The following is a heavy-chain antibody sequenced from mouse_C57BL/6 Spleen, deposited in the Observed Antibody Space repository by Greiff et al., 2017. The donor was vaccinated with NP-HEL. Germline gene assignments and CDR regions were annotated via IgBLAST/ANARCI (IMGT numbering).Heavy chain of an antibody. CDR2: IHPSDSDT. CDR3: ALDYSNYRAMDY. V-gene: IGHV1-74*01. Sequence: VQLQQPGAELVKPGASVKVSCKASGYTFTSYWMHWVKQRPGQGLEWIGRIHPSDSDTNYNQKFKGKATLTVDKSSSTAYMQLSSLTSEDSAVYYCALDYSNYRAMDYWGQGTSVTVSS. J-gene: IGHJ4*01. CDR1: GYTFTSYW. D-gene: IGHD2-5*01.